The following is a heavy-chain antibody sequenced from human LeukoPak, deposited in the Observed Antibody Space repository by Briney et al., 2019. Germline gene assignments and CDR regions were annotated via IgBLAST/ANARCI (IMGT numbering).Heavy chain of an antibody. CDR2: INPKSGGT. D-gene: IGHD5-24*01. CDR1: GYSFIDYY. J-gene: IGHJ4*02. CDR3: APATMTFDY. V-gene: IGHV1-2*02. Sequence: ASVKVSCKASGYSFIDYYMHWVRQAPGQGLEWMGWINPKSGGTNYAQKFQDRVTVTTDTSISTAYMELSRLTSDDTAVYYCAPATMTFDYWGQGTLVTVSS.